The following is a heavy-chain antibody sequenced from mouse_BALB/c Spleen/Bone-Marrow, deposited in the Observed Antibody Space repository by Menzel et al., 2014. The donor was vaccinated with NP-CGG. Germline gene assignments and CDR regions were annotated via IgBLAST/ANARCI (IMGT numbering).Heavy chain of an antibody. CDR3: ARYDYYGSSFFDY. V-gene: IGHV1-31*01. CDR2: INPYNGAT. D-gene: IGHD1-1*01. J-gene: IGHJ2*01. CDR1: GYSFTGYY. Sequence: VQLQQSGPELVKPGASVKISCKASGYSFTGYYMHWVRQSHVKSLEWIGRINPYNGATSYNQNFKDKVSLTVDKSSSTAYMELHSLTSEDSAVYYCARYDYYGSSFFDYWGQGTTLTVSS.